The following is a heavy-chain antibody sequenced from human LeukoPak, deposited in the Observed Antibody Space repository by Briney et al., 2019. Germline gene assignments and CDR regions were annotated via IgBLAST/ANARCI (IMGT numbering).Heavy chain of an antibody. CDR2: ISAYNGNT. CDR1: GYTFTSYG. J-gene: IGHJ4*02. CDR3: ARDSALYSSSSAGY. Sequence: ASVKVSCKASGYTFTSYGISWVRQAPGQGLEWMGWISAYNGNTNYAQKLQGRVTMTTDTSTSTAYMELRSLRSDDTAVYYCARDSALYSSSSAGYWGQGTLVTVSS. V-gene: IGHV1-18*01. D-gene: IGHD6-6*01.